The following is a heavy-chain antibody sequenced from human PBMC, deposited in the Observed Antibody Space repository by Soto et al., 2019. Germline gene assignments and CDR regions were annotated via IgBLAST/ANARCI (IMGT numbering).Heavy chain of an antibody. D-gene: IGHD2-15*01. CDR2: IYHSGST. CDR1: GGSISSYY. J-gene: IGHJ6*02. Sequence: QVQLQESGPGLVKPSETLSLTCTVSGGSISSYYWSWIRQPPGKGLEWIGYIYHSGSTNYNPSLKSRVTISVDTSKNQFSLKLSSVTAADTAVYYCARRLYWSGDYYGMDVWGQGTTVTVSS. CDR3: ARRLYWSGDYYGMDV. V-gene: IGHV4-59*01.